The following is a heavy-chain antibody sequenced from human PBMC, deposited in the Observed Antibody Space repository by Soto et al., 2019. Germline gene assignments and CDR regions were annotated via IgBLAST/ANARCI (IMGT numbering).Heavy chain of an antibody. CDR1: GGSISSSNW. D-gene: IGHD6-13*01. V-gene: IGHV4-4*02. CDR3: ARESIAAAGNLDY. CDR2: IYHSGST. Sequence: PSETLSLTCAVSGGSISSSNWWSWVRQPPGKGLEWIGEIYHSGSTNYNPSLKSRVTISVDKSKNQFSLKLSSVTAADTAVYYCARESIAAAGNLDYWGQGTLVTVSS. J-gene: IGHJ4*02.